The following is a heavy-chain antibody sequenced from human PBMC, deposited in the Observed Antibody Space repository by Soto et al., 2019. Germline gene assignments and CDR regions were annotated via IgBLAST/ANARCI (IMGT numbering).Heavy chain of an antibody. CDR1: GFTFSNYN. V-gene: IGHV3-48*02. J-gene: IGHJ6*02. Sequence: GGSLSLSCAASGFTFSNYNMNWVRQAPGKGLEGVSYISSRSSTIYYADSVKGRFTISRNNAKNSLYLQMNRPRDKDTAVYSCARDCVKVYGMDVWGQGTTVTVSS. CDR3: ARDCVKVYGMDV. CDR2: ISSRSSTI.